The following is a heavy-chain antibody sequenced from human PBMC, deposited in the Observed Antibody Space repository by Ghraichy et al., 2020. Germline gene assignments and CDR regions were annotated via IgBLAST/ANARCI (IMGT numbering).Heavy chain of an antibody. CDR2: ICSSSTYT. D-gene: IGHD3-10*01. V-gene: IGHV3-11*06. Sequence: GESLNISCAASGFTFSDYYMSWIRQAPGKGLEWVSYICSSSTYTNYAASVKGRFTISSDNAKNSLYLQMNSLRAEDTAVYYCARGPPAYYYGSGSYGNPDYCDNRDVWGKGTTVTDSS. CDR3: ARGPPAYYYGSGSYGNPDYCDNRDV. CDR1: GFTFSDYY. J-gene: IGHJ6*03.